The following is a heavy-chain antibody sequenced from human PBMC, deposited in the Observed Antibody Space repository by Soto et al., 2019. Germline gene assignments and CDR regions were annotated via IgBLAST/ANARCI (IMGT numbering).Heavy chain of an antibody. D-gene: IGHD3-16*02. CDR1: GYSFTSYW. CDR3: ARFMVTFGGVIVIPEYGMDV. Sequence: GESLKISCKGSGYSFTSYWISWVRQMPGKGLEWMGRIDPSDSYTNYSPSFQGHVTISADKSISTAYLQWSSLKASDTAMYYCARFMVTFGGVIVIPEYGMDVWGQGTTVTVSS. CDR2: IDPSDSYT. V-gene: IGHV5-10-1*01. J-gene: IGHJ6*02.